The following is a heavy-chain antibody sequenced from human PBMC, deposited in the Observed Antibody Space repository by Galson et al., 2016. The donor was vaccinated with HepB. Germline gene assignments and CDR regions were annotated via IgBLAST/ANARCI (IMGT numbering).Heavy chain of an antibody. CDR3: TRDGSGWSAD. V-gene: IGHV3-7*03. Sequence: SLRLSCAASGFTLSSSWMGWVRQSPEKGLEWVANINQYGNEKYYLGSVVGRFTISRDNAKNSLYLQMDSLRAEDTAVYYCTRDGSGWSADWGQGTLVTVSS. CDR1: GFTLSSSW. J-gene: IGHJ4*02. CDR2: INQYGNEK. D-gene: IGHD6-19*01.